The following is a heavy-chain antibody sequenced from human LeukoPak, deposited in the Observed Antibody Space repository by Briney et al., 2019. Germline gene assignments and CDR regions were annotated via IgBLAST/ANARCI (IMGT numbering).Heavy chain of an antibody. V-gene: IGHV3-23*01. D-gene: IGHD6-13*01. CDR3: ARDPPYSSSWPRDNWFDP. J-gene: IGHJ5*02. Sequence: PGGSLRLSCTVSGFTLSSYEMSWIRQAPGKGLEWVSSIDYSGGSSYYADSVKGRFTISRDNAKNSLYLQMNSLRAEDTAVYYCARDPPYSSSWPRDNWFDPWGQGTLVSVSS. CDR2: IDYSGGSS. CDR1: GFTLSSYE.